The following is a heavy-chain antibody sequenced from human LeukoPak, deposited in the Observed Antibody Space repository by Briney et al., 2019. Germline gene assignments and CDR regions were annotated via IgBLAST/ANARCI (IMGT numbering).Heavy chain of an antibody. J-gene: IGHJ4*02. D-gene: IGHD6-13*01. V-gene: IGHV3-7*03. CDR3: ARDSGWWRFDF. CDR1: GFAFNNAW. CDR2: IKEDGSEK. Sequence: PGGSLRLSCAASGFAFNNAWMNWVRQAPGQGLEWVASIKEDGSEKHYVDSVKGRFTISRDNGKNSLYLQMNSLRAEDTAVYYCARDSGWWRFDFWGQGTLVTVSS.